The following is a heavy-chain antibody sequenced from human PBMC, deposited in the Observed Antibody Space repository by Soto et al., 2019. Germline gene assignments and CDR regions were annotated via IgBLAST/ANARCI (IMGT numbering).Heavy chain of an antibody. V-gene: IGHV4-59*01. CDR3: ARDRNYYDSSGYYHPYGMDV. D-gene: IGHD3-22*01. Sequence: SSETLSLTCTVSGGSISSYYWSWIRQPPGKGLEWIGYIYYSGSTNYNPSLKSRVTISVDTSKNQFSLKLSSVTAADTAVYYCARDRNYYDSSGYYHPYGMDVWGQGTTVTVSS. CDR2: IYYSGST. CDR1: GGSISSYY. J-gene: IGHJ6*02.